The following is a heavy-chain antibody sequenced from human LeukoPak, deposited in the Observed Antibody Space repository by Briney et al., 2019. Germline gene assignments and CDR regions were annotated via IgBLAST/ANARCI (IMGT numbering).Heavy chain of an antibody. J-gene: IGHJ4*02. Sequence: GESLKISCKGSGYSFTNYWIGWVRQMPGKGLEWVAIIYPGDSDTRYSPSFQGQVTISADKSISTAYLQWSSLKASDTAMYYCARHSSYYDSSALIDYWGQGTLVTVSS. D-gene: IGHD3-22*01. V-gene: IGHV5-51*01. CDR1: GYSFTNYW. CDR2: IYPGDSDT. CDR3: ARHSSYYDSSALIDY.